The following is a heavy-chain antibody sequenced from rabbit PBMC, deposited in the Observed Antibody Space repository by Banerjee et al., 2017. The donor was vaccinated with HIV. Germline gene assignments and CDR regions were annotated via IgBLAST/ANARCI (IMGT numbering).Heavy chain of an antibody. CDR3: VREAGYGGYGDANL. V-gene: IGHV1S45*01. J-gene: IGHJ4*01. CDR1: GFSFSDRDV. CDR2: INTATGKA. D-gene: IGHD6-1*01. Sequence: QEQLEESGGGLVKPEGSLTLTCKASGFSFSDRDVMCWVRQAPGKGLEWIACINTATGKAVYASWAKGRFTISSHNAQNTLYLQLNSLTAADTATYFCVREAGYGGYGDANLWGPGTLVTVS.